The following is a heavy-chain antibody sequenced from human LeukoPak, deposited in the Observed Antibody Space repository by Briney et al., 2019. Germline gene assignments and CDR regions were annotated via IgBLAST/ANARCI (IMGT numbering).Heavy chain of an antibody. CDR1: GCTFTGYY. D-gene: IGHD3-3*01. V-gene: IGHV1-2*02. CDR3: ARDHYDFSENYYGMDV. CDR2: INPNSGGT. J-gene: IGHJ6*02. Sequence: ASVKVSCKASGCTFTGYYMHWVRQAPGQGLEWMGWINPNSGGTNYAQKFQGRVTMTRDTSISTAYMELSRLRSDDTAVYYCARDHYDFSENYYGMDVWGQGTTVTVSS.